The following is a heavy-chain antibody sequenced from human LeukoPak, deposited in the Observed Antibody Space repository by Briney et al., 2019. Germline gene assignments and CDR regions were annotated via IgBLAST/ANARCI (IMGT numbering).Heavy chain of an antibody. CDR1: GYSISSGYC. D-gene: IGHD6-13*01. CDR2: IYHSGST. CDR3: ARAWQQLDWFDP. J-gene: IGHJ5*02. Sequence: SETLSLTCAVSGYSISSGYCWGWIRQPPGKGLEWIGSIYHSGSTYYNPSLKSRVTMSVDTSKNQFSLKLSSVTAADTAVYYCARAWQQLDWFDPWGQGTLVTVSS. V-gene: IGHV4-38-2*01.